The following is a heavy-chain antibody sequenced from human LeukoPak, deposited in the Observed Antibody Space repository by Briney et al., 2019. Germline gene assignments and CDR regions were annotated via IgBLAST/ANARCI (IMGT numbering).Heavy chain of an antibody. Sequence: WASVKVSCKASGYTFTSYYMHWVRQAPGQGLEWMGIINPSGGSTSYAQKFQGRVTVTRDTSTSTVYMELSSLRSEDTAVYYCARGLGDYYDSSGYIDSYWGQGTLVTVSS. CDR1: GYTFTSYY. D-gene: IGHD3-22*01. CDR3: ARGLGDYYDSSGYIDSY. J-gene: IGHJ4*02. CDR2: INPSGGST. V-gene: IGHV1-46*01.